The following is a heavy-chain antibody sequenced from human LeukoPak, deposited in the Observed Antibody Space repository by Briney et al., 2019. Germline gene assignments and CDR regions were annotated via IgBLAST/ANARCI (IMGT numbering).Heavy chain of an antibody. CDR3: ARDRWDVSGYYSTFDY. CDR2: IDYSGST. J-gene: IGHJ4*02. V-gene: IGHV4-30-4*08. D-gene: IGHD3-22*01. CDR1: GGSIGSADYY. Sequence: PSETLSLTCTVSGGSIGSADYYWSWIRQPPGEGLEWIGYIDYSGSTYYNPSLKSRVTLSVDASKNQFSLKLRSVTAADTAVYYCARDRWDVSGYYSTFDYWGQGTLVTVSS.